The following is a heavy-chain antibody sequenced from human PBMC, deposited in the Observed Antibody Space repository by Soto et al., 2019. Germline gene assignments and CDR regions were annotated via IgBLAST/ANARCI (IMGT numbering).Heavy chain of an antibody. CDR1: GFTFSSYA. V-gene: IGHV3-30-3*01. Sequence: GGSLRLSCAASGFTFSSYAMHWDRQAPGKGLEWVAVISYDGSNKYYADSVKGRFTISRDNSKNTLYLQMNSLRAEDTAVYYCARDNSAVAVLNWFDPWGQGTLVTVSS. D-gene: IGHD6-19*01. J-gene: IGHJ5*02. CDR2: ISYDGSNK. CDR3: ARDNSAVAVLNWFDP.